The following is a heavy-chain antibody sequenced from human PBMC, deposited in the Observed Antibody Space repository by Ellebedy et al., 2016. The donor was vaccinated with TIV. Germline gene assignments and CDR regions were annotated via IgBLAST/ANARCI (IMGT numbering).Heavy chain of an antibody. CDR3: AKEITMIVVVKAFDY. D-gene: IGHD3-22*01. J-gene: IGHJ4*02. Sequence: GGSLRLSXAASGFTFSSYAMRWVRQAPGKGLEWVSAISGSGGSTYYADSVKGRFTISRDNSKNTLYLQMNSLRAEDTAVYYCAKEITMIVVVKAFDYWGQGTLVTVSS. CDR1: GFTFSSYA. V-gene: IGHV3-23*01. CDR2: ISGSGGST.